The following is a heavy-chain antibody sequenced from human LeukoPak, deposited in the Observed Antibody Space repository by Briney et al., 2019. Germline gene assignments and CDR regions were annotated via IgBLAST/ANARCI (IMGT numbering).Heavy chain of an antibody. CDR1: GASITSGDYY. CDR2: IYHSGST. Sequence: SQTLSLTCSVSGASITSGDYYWNWIRQPAGKGLEWIGSIYHSGSTYYNPSLKSRVTISVDTSKNQFSLKLSSVTAADTAVYYCARAGVDYYYYYMDVWGKGTTVTVSS. D-gene: IGHD7-27*01. V-gene: IGHV4-61*02. CDR3: ARAGVDYYYYYMDV. J-gene: IGHJ6*03.